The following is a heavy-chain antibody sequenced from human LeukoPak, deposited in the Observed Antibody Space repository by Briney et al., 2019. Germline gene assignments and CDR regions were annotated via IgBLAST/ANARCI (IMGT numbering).Heavy chain of an antibody. Sequence: PGGSLRLSCAASGFMFSRIGMHWVRQAPGKGLEWVAVICQDGTKKYYGDSVKGRITISRDTSKNTLYLQVNSLRVEDTAVYYCAREESGGYFDYWGQGTLVAVSS. CDR2: ICQDGTKK. CDR1: GFMFSRIG. CDR3: AREESGGYFDY. D-gene: IGHD2-8*02. V-gene: IGHV3-33*01. J-gene: IGHJ4*02.